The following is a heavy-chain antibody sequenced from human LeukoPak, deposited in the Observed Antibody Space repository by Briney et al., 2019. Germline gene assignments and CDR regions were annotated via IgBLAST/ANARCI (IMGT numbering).Heavy chain of an antibody. CDR3: ARALARIVVAGTLPQGYFDY. Sequence: ASVKVSCKASGYTFTGYYMHWVRQAPGQGLEWMGWINPNSGGTNYAQKFQGRVTMTRDTSISTAYMELSRLRSDDTAVYYCARALARIVVAGTLPQGYFDYWGQGTLVTVSS. D-gene: IGHD6-19*01. J-gene: IGHJ4*02. CDR2: INPNSGGT. V-gene: IGHV1-2*02. CDR1: GYTFTGYY.